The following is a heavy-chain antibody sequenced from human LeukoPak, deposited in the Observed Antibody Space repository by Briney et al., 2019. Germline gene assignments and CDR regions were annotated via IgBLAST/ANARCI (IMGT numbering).Heavy chain of an antibody. Sequence: GGSLRLSCAASGFTFSSYGMHWVRQAPGKGLEWVAVISYDGSNKYYADSVKGRFTISRDNSKNTLYLQMNSLRAEDTAVYYCAKPLWFGEPSAFDIWGQGTMVTVSS. V-gene: IGHV3-30*18. CDR1: GFTFSSYG. J-gene: IGHJ3*02. CDR3: AKPLWFGEPSAFDI. D-gene: IGHD3-10*01. CDR2: ISYDGSNK.